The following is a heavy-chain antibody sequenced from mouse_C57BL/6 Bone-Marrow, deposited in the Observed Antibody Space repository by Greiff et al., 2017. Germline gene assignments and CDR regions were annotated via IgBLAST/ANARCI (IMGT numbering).Heavy chain of an antibody. Sequence: QVQLQQPGAELVKPGASVKMSCKASGYTFTSYWITWVKQRPGQGLEWIGDIYPGSGSTNYNEKFKSKATLTVDTSSSSAYVQLRSLTAEDAAVYVCARLGYYGIYAMDYGGQGTSVTVSS. D-gene: IGHD1-1*01. CDR3: ARLGYYGIYAMDY. CDR1: GYTFTSYW. CDR2: IYPGSGST. J-gene: IGHJ4*01. V-gene: IGHV1-55*01.